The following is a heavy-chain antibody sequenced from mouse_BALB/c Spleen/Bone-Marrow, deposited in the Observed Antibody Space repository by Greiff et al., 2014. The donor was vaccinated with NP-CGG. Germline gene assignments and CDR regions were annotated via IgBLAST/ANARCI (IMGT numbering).Heavy chain of an antibody. D-gene: IGHD1-1*01. J-gene: IGHJ3*01. V-gene: IGHV5-6-5*01. CDR2: ISSGGST. Sequence: VKLVESGGGLVKPGGSLKLSCAASGFTFSSYAMSWVRQTPEKRLEWVASISSGGSTYYPDSVKGRFTISRDNARNILYLQMSSLRSEDTAMYYCARWYYGSGFAYWGQGTLVTVSA. CDR1: GFTFSSYA. CDR3: ARWYYGSGFAY.